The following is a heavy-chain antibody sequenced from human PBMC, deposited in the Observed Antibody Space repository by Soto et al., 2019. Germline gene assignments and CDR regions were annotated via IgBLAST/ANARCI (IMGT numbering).Heavy chain of an antibody. CDR1: GLSLSTSGMG. CDR3: GHVFWRGINHYCAY. CDR2: IYWDDDK. D-gene: IGHD2-21*01. Sequence: QITLKESGPPLVKPTQTLTLTCTFSGLSLSTSGMGMSWIRQPPGKAPEWLSVIYWDDDKRYSPSLKSRLTLTKDTAKSQVVHTMTAVDPVDTATDYCGHVFWRGINHYCAYWGQGSLVTVSS. V-gene: IGHV2-5*08. J-gene: IGHJ4*02.